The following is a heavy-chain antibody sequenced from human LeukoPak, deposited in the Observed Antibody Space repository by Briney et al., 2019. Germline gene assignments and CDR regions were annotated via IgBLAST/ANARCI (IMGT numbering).Heavy chain of an antibody. Sequence: PSEPLSLTCTVSGGSISSSSYYWGWIRQPPGKGLEWIGSIYYSGSTYYNPSLKSRVTISVDTSKNQFSLKLSSVTAADTAVYYCARDTDYGGNTAAFDIWGQGTMVTVSS. V-gene: IGHV4-39*07. J-gene: IGHJ3*02. CDR2: IYYSGST. CDR1: GGSISSSSYY. CDR3: ARDTDYGGNTAAFDI. D-gene: IGHD4-23*01.